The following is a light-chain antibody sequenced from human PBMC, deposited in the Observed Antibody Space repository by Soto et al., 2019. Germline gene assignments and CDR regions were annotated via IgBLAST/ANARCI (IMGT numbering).Light chain of an antibody. V-gene: IGKV3D-20*01. CDR3: QQYGSTPWT. J-gene: IGKJ1*01. CDR2: DAT. Sequence: EIVLTQSPATLSLSPGGRATLSCWASQRVSNNFLGWYQQKPGLPPRLLIYDATSRANGIPERFSGRGSGTHFTLTISRLEPEDFAVYYCQQYGSTPWTFGRGTKVDIK. CDR1: QRVSNNF.